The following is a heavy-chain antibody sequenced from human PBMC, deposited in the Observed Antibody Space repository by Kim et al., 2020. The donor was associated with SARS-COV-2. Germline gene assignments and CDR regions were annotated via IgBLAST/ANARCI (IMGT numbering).Heavy chain of an antibody. J-gene: IGHJ1*01. D-gene: IGHD6-13*01. V-gene: IGHV1-69*01. Sequence: FQGRVTITADESTSTAYMELSSLRSEDTAVYYCARDSEGIAAAGLYFQHWGQGTLVTVSS. CDR3: ARDSEGIAAAGLYFQH.